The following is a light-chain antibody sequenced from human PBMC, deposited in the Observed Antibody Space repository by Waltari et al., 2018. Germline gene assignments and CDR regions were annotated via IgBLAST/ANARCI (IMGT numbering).Light chain of an antibody. CDR1: QGIRND. CDR3: LQDYNYPWT. Sequence: AIQMTQSPSSLSASVGDRVTITCRASQGIRNDLGWYQQKPGKAPRLLIYATSSLQSGVPSRFSGSGSGTDFTLTISSLQPEDFATYYCLQDYNYPWTFGQGTKVEIK. J-gene: IGKJ1*01. CDR2: ATS. V-gene: IGKV1-6*01.